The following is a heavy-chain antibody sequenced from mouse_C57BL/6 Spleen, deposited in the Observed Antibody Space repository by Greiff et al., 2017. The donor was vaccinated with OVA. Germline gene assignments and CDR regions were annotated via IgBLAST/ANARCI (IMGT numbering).Heavy chain of an antibody. CDR3: ARGMGNNYSMAY. CDR1: GYSITGCCY. Sequence: EVQLQESGPGLMKPSPSLSLTCSVTGYSITGCCYWNWIRQLPGDILEWMDYISCDGSNNYNPYFKNQVTITRDTSTNPFFLKLNSVTTEDSATYYCARGMGNNYSMAYWGQGTSVTVSS. J-gene: IGHJ4*01. CDR2: ISCDGSN. D-gene: IGHD2-10*02. V-gene: IGHV3-6*01.